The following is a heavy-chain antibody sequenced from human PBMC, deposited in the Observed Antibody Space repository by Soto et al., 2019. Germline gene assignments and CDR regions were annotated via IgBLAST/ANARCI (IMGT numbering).Heavy chain of an antibody. CDR1: GFSFSSSS. CDR2: ISSSSSAI. D-gene: IGHD1-26*01. Sequence: GSLRLSCAASGFSFSSSSMNWVRQAPGKGLEWVSYISSSSSAIYYTGSVKGRFTISRDNAKNSLYLQMNSLRAEDTAVYYCARDLRGSSGNYGPAYWGQGT. V-gene: IGHV3-48*01. J-gene: IGHJ4*02. CDR3: ARDLRGSSGNYGPAY.